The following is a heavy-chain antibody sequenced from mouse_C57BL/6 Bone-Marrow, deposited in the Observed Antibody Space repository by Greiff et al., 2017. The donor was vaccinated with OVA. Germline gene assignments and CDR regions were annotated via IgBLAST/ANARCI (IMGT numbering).Heavy chain of an antibody. CDR2: ISGGGGNT. V-gene: IGHV5-9*01. D-gene: IGHD2-4*01. Sequence: EVQRVESGGGLVKPGGSLKLSCAASGFTFSSYTMSWVRQTPEKRLEWVATISGGGGNTYYPDSVKGRFTISRDNAKNTLYLQMSSLRSEDTALYYCARRDYDGAMDYWGQGTSVTVSS. J-gene: IGHJ4*01. CDR3: ARRDYDGAMDY. CDR1: GFTFSSYT.